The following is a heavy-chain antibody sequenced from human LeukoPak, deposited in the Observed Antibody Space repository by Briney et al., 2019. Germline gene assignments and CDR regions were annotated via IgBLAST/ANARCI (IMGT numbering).Heavy chain of an antibody. CDR3: AIAPTDYYDSPHAFDM. Sequence: GGSVRLSCAASGFTLDVYAMHWVRHAPGKGLEWVSGISWNRGSIGCADSVKGRFTLPRDNSKNTLYLQMKSLRAEDAAVYYCAIAPTDYYDSPHAFDMCGQGTMVTVSS. V-gene: IGHV3-9*01. CDR1: GFTLDVYA. D-gene: IGHD3-22*01. CDR2: ISWNRGSI. J-gene: IGHJ3*02.